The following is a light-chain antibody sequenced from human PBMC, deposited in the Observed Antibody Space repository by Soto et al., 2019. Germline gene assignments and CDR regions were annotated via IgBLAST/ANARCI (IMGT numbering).Light chain of an antibody. V-gene: IGLV2-14*01. J-gene: IGLJ3*02. CDR2: EVS. CDR1: SSDVGGYKY. Sequence: QSALTQPASVSGSPGQSITISCSGTSSDVGGYKYVSWYQHHPGKAPKLIIYEVSNRPSGISNRFSGSKSGNTAPLTISGLQAEDEADYYCTSYTGTTILEGVFGGGTKVTVL. CDR3: TSYTGTTILEGV.